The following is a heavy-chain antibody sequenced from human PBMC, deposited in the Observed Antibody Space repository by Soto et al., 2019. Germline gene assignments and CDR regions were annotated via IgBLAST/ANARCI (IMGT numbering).Heavy chain of an antibody. Sequence: SETLSLTCAVYGGSFSGYYWTWIRQPPGKGLEWIGEITHSVSTNYNPSLKSRVTISVDTSKNQFSLNLNSVTAADTAVYYCARSSVRGWSYWGKETIVIVSA. V-gene: IGHV4-34*01. CDR3: ARSSVRGWSY. CDR2: ITHSVST. J-gene: IGHJ4*02. D-gene: IGHD3-10*02. CDR1: GGSFSGYY.